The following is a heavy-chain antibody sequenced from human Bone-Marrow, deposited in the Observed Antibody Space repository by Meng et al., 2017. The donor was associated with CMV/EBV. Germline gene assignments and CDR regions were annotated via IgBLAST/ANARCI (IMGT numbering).Heavy chain of an antibody. CDR2: IRHDARGN. CDR3: AKDSPLFGSNTPDFDT. V-gene: IGHV3-30*02. Sequence: GESLKISCVTSGFTFRQYGMNWVRQVPGKGLEWLSFIRHDARGNYYADSVKGRFTISRDNSKNTLYMEMNSLRFEDTAVYYCAKDSPLFGSNTPDFDTWGQGTLVVASS. J-gene: IGHJ4*02. D-gene: IGHD3-10*02. CDR1: GFTFRQYG.